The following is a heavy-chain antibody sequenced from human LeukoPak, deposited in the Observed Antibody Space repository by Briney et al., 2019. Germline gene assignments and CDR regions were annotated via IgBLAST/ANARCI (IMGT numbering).Heavy chain of an antibody. D-gene: IGHD3-10*02. CDR2: IYYSGST. V-gene: IGHV4-61*01. CDR1: GDSVSSSSNY. CDR3: ARHVGYFDY. J-gene: IGHJ4*02. Sequence: SETLSLTCSVSGDSVSSSSNYWSWIRQPPGKGLEWIGYIYYSGSTNYNPSLKSRVTISVDTSKNQFSLKLSSVTAADTAVYYCARHVGYFDYWGQGTLVTVSS.